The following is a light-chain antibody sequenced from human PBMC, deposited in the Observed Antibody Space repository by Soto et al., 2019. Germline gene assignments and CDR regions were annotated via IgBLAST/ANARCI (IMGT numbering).Light chain of an antibody. J-gene: IGKJ5*01. CDR3: QQRTNWPSST. Sequence: EIVLTQSPATLSLSPGERATLSCRASQSVSSYLAWYQQKPGQAPRLLIYDASNRATGIPARFSGSGSGTEFSLTISSLEPEDFAVYYCQQRTNWPSSTFGQGTRVEIK. V-gene: IGKV3-11*01. CDR1: QSVSSY. CDR2: DAS.